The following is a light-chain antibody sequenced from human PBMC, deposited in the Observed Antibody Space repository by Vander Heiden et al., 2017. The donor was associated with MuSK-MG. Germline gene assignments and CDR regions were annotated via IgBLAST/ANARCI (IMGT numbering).Light chain of an antibody. V-gene: IGKV3-15*01. Sequence: EVVMTQSPATLSASPGEGATLSCSASQRVSSNLAWYQQRPGQTPRLLIYGASPRATACPARFSGSGSGTEFTPTISSLPSGDFAVYYCQQYMAWPLTFGRRTKVEIK. CDR2: GAS. CDR1: QRVSSN. CDR3: QQYMAWPLT. J-gene: IGKJ4*01.